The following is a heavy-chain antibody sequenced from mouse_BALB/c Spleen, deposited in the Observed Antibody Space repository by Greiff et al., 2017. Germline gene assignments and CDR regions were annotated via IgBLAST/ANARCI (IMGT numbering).Heavy chain of an antibody. CDR3: ARDLGDYDGRRYWYFDV. V-gene: IGHV5-9-4*01. CDR1: GFTFSSYA. J-gene: IGHJ1*01. CDR2: ISSGGSYT. Sequence: EVKLMESGGGLVKPGGSLKLSCAASGFTFSSYAMSWVRQSPEKRLEWVAEISSGGSYTYYPDTVTGRFTISRDNAKNTLYLEMSSLRSEDTAMYYCARDLGDYDGRRYWYFDVWGAGTTVTVSS. D-gene: IGHD2-4*01.